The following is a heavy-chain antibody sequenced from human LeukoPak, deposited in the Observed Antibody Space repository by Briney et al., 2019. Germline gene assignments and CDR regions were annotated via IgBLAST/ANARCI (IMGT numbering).Heavy chain of an antibody. CDR1: GFSFSDYE. CDR3: AGGPQYSGSYGD. CDR2: ISNSGDIR. V-gene: IGHV3-48*03. Sequence: GGSLRLSCVVSGFSFSDYEMAWVRQAPGMGLEWISYISNSGDIRRYADAVKGRFAISRDNAKNSVSLQMDSLRADDTGLYFCAGGPQYSGSYGDWGQGTLVTVSS. D-gene: IGHD1-26*01. J-gene: IGHJ4*02.